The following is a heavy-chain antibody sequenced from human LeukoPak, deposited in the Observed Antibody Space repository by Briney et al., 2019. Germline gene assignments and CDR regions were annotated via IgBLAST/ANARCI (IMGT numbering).Heavy chain of an antibody. CDR3: GKNARGPGDF. Sequence: GGSLRLSCAASGLTFSTYWMNWVRQAPGKGLEWVANIKEDGSEKYYVDSVKGRFTISRDNAKNSVYLQMNSLRAEDTAIYYCGKNARGPGDFWGQGTVGTGSS. V-gene: IGHV3-7*01. CDR2: IKEDGSEK. D-gene: IGHD2-2*01. CDR1: GLTFSTYW. J-gene: IGHJ4*02.